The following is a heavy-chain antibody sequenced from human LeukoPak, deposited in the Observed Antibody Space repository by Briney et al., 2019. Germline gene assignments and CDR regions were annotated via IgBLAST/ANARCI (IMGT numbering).Heavy chain of an antibody. Sequence: GGSLKPSCAASGFSFRSHAMHWVRQAPGEGLDWVALMSNDGTTQYYADSVKGRFTISRDNSKNTLYLQMNSLRGEDTAVYYCARDQGGSFDYYGMDVWGQGTTVTVSS. D-gene: IGHD1-26*01. CDR3: ARDQGGSFDYYGMDV. CDR2: MSNDGTTQ. V-gene: IGHV3-30-3*01. J-gene: IGHJ6*02. CDR1: GFSFRSHA.